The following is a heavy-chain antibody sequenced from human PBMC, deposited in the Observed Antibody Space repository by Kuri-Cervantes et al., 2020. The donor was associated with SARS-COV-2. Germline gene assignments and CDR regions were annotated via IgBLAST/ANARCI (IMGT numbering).Heavy chain of an antibody. CDR1: GYSISTGYY. D-gene: IGHD2-8*01. J-gene: IGHJ5*02. CDR2: MYHSGST. Sequence: GSLRLSCAVSGYSISTGYYWGWIRQPPGKGLEWIASMYHSGSTNYNPSLKSRVTISVDKSKNQFSLKLSSVTAADTAVYYCARVRDIVLMVYAIRGWFDPWGQGTLVTVSS. CDR3: ARVRDIVLMVYAIRGWFDP. V-gene: IGHV4-38-2*01.